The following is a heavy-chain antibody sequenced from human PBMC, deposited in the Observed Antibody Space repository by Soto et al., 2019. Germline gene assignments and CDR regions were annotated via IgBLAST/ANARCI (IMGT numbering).Heavy chain of an antibody. CDR3: ASARTATSSSCYYGFDD. Sequence: SETLSLTCTVSGDSISSDDYYWSWIRQPPGKGLEWIGHIYYTGSTYYNPSLKSRLTMSIDTSQNQFSLHLTSVIAADSASYLCASARTATSSSCYYGFDDWGKGTTVTVSS. V-gene: IGHV4-30-4*02. D-gene: IGHD1-1*01. CDR1: GDSISSDDYY. CDR2: IYYTGST. J-gene: IGHJ6*04.